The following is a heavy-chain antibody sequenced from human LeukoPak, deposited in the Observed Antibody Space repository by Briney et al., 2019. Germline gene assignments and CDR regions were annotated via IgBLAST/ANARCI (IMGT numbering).Heavy chain of an antibody. V-gene: IGHV1-18*01. CDR1: GDKINNHG. J-gene: IGHJ3*02. CDR2: ISGYSGIT. D-gene: IGHD1-26*01. CDR3: VRDGELPYDAYDI. Sequence: ASVKVSCKTSGDKINNHGISWVRQAPGQGLEWMGWISGYSGITKYGQKFQGRVTLTTDTSTDVANMELRSLRPDDTAVYYCVRDGELPYDAYDIWGQGTMVTVSS.